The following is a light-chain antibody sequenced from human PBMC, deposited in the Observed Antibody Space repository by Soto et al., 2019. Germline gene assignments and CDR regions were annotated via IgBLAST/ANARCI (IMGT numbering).Light chain of an antibody. CDR3: QQYGSSPP. CDR2: GAS. CDR1: EIINCGY. J-gene: IGKJ5*01. Sequence: VLTQSPATLYLSAGETATLFCMASEIINCGYLAWYQQKPGRAPRLLIYGASKRATGIPDRFSGSESGTDFTLTINGLEPEDSAVYFCQQYGSSPPFGQGTRLDIK. V-gene: IGKV3-20*01.